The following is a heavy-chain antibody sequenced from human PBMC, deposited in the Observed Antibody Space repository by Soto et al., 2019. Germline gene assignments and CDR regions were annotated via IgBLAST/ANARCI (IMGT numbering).Heavy chain of an antibody. CDR3: AREAICSGGSCYRSVSYMDV. J-gene: IGHJ6*03. CDR1: GFTFSSYW. CDR2: IKQDGSEK. D-gene: IGHD2-15*01. V-gene: IGHV3-7*01. Sequence: GGSLRLSCAASGFTFSSYWMSWVRQAPGKGLEWVANIKQDGSEKYYVDSVKGRFTISRGNAQNSRYLQMNSLRAEDTAVYYCAREAICSGGSCYRSVSYMDVWGKGTTVTVSS.